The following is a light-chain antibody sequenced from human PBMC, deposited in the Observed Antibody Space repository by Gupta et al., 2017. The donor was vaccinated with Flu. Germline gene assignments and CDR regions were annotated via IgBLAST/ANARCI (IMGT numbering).Light chain of an antibody. CDR2: RNN. CDR1: NSNIGSNY. V-gene: IGLV1-47*01. J-gene: IGLJ3*02. CDR3: AVWDDNLSGSWL. Sequence: QSVLTQPPSASGTPGQRVTISCSGRNSNIGSNYVSWYQQLPGTAPKLLIYRNNQRLSGVPDRFSGSKSGTSASLAISGLRSEDEADYYCAVWDDNLSGSWLLGGGTKLTVL.